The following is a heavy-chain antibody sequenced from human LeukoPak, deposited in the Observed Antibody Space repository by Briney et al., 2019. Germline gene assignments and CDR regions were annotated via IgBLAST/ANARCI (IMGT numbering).Heavy chain of an antibody. J-gene: IGHJ4*02. D-gene: IGHD6-19*01. Sequence: SETLSLTCSVSGDSLSRSTYYWGWIRQPPGKGLEWIGSIYYSGSTYYNPSLKSRVTISIDTSKNQFSLKLSSVTAADTAVYYCARETLDGGWFHDYWGQGTLVIVSS. CDR2: IYYSGST. V-gene: IGHV4-39*07. CDR1: GDSLSRSTYY. CDR3: ARETLDGGWFHDY.